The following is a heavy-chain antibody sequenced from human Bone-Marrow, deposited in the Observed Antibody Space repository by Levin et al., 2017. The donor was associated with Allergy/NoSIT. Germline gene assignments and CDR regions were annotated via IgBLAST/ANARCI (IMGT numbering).Heavy chain of an antibody. CDR1: GGSFSGYY. CDR3: AREKDIVATITYKCDNWFDP. D-gene: IGHD5-12*01. J-gene: IGHJ5*02. CDR2: INHSGST. V-gene: IGHV4-34*01. Sequence: GSLRLSCAVYGGSFSGYYWSWIRQPPGKGLEWIGEINHSGSTNYNPSLKSRVTISVDTSKNQFSLKLSSVTAADTAVYYCAREKDIVATITYKCDNWFDPWGQGTLVTVSS.